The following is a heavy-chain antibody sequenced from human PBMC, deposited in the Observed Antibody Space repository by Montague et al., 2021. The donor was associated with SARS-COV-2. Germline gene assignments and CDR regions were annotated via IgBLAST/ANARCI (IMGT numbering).Heavy chain of an antibody. CDR2: IYYSGST. D-gene: IGHD3-22*01. CDR1: GGSISSSSYY. Sequence: SETLSLTCTVSGGSISSSSYYWGWIRQPPGKGLEWIGSIYYSGSTCYNPSLKSRVTISVDTSKNQFSLKLSSVTAADTAVYYCASLTVDYYDSSGYYYNDYWGQGTLVTVSS. V-gene: IGHV4-39*01. CDR3: ASLTVDYYDSSGYYYNDY. J-gene: IGHJ4*02.